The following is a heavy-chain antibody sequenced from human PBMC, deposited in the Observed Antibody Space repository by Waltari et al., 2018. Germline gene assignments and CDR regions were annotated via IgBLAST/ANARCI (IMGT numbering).Heavy chain of an antibody. CDR1: GGTFSSYA. J-gene: IGHJ2*01. Sequence: QVQLVQSGAEVKKPGSSVKVSCKASGGTFSSYAISWVRQAPGQGLEWMGGIIPIFGTANYAQKFQGRVTITADESTSTAYMELSSLRSEDTAVYYCARGVVVVPAAMRKNWYFDLWGRGTLVTVSS. V-gene: IGHV1-69*01. D-gene: IGHD2-2*01. CDR3: ARGVVVVPAAMRKNWYFDL. CDR2: IIPIFGTA.